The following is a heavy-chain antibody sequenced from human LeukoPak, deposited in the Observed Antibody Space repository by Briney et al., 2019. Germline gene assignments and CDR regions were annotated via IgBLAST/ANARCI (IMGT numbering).Heavy chain of an antibody. V-gene: IGHV1-2*02. CDR3: ARDRGVGATPVFDY. CDR1: GYTFTGYY. Sequence: ASVKVSCKASGYTFTGYYMHWVRQAPGQGLEWVGWINPNSGGTNYAQKFQGRVTMTRDTSTSTVYMELSSLRSEDTAVYYCARDRGVGATPVFDYWGQGTLVTVSS. D-gene: IGHD1-26*01. CDR2: INPNSGGT. J-gene: IGHJ4*02.